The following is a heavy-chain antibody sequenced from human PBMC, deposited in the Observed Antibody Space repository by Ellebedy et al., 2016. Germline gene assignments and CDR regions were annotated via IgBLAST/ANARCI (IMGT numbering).Heavy chain of an antibody. V-gene: IGHV1-2*02. D-gene: IGHD6-25*01. CDR1: GYTFTGYY. J-gene: IGHJ4*02. CDR3: ARDPIAADGYLVDH. CDR2: INPNSGGT. Sequence: ASVKVSXXASGYTFTGYYMHWVRQAPGQGLKWMGWINPNSGGTNYAQKFQGRVTMTRDTSISTAYMELSRLRSDDTAVYFCARDPIAADGYLVDHWGQGTLVTVSS.